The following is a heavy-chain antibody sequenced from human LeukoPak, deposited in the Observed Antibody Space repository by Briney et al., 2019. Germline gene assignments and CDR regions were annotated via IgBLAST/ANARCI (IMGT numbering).Heavy chain of an antibody. D-gene: IGHD2-15*01. Sequence: GGSLRLSCAASGFTFSSYAMHWVRQAPGKGLEYVSANSSNGGSTYYANSVRGRFTISRDNSKNTLYLQMGSLRAEDMAVYYCARLGSGGSLDGYWGQGTLVTVSS. CDR3: ARLGSGGSLDGY. V-gene: IGHV3-64*01. J-gene: IGHJ4*02. CDR1: GFTFSSYA. CDR2: NSSNGGST.